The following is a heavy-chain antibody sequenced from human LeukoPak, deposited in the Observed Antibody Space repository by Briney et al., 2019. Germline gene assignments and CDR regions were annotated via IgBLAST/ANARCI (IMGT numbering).Heavy chain of an antibody. CDR1: GGTFSSYA. CDR2: IIPIFGTA. Sequence: ASVKVSCKASGGTFSSYATSWVRQAPGQGLEWMGGIIPIFGTANYAQKFQGRVTITADESTSTAYMELSSLRSEDTAVYYCARVLPRGYSYGEIDYWGQGTLVTVSS. V-gene: IGHV1-69*13. J-gene: IGHJ4*02. D-gene: IGHD5-18*01. CDR3: ARVLPRGYSYGEIDY.